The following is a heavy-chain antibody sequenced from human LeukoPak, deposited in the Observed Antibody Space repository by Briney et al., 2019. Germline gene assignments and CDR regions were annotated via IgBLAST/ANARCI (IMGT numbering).Heavy chain of an antibody. Sequence: PGGSLRLSCAASGFTFSSYGMHWVRRAPGKGLEWVAVISYDGSNKYYADSVKGRSTISRDNSKNTLYLQMNSLRAEDTAVYYCAKDWYAGIAAAGNFDYWGQGTLVTVSS. CDR3: AKDWYAGIAAAGNFDY. D-gene: IGHD6-13*01. CDR2: ISYDGSNK. V-gene: IGHV3-30*18. CDR1: GFTFSSYG. J-gene: IGHJ4*02.